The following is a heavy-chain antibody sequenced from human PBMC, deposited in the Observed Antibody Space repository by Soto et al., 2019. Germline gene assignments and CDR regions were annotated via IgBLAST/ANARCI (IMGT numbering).Heavy chain of an antibody. CDR1: GYTLIDYY. J-gene: IGHJ6*02. D-gene: IGHD1-26*01. CDR2: INPKNGDT. CDR3: ARSSGGHSFNGMDV. V-gene: IGHV1-2*02. Sequence: QVQLVQSGAEVKRPGASVKVTCEASGYTLIDYYINWVRQAPGQGLEWLGWINPKNGDTKTTQNSQGRVTLTRDTSISAAYMEISRLRSDDTAVYYCARSSGGHSFNGMDVWGQGTSVTVSS.